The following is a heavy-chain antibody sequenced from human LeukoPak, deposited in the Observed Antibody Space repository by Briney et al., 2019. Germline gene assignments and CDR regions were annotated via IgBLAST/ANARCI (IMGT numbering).Heavy chain of an antibody. D-gene: IGHD2-8*01. V-gene: IGHV3-43*02. CDR2: ISGDGGST. CDR3: ARRDIVLMVYPDY. CDR1: GFTFDDYA. J-gene: IGHJ4*02. Sequence: PGGSLRLSCAASGFTFDDYAMHWVRQAPGKGLEWVSLISGDGGSTYYADSVKGRFTISRDNAKNSLYLQMNSLRAEDTAVYYCARRDIVLMVYPDYWGQGTLVTVSS.